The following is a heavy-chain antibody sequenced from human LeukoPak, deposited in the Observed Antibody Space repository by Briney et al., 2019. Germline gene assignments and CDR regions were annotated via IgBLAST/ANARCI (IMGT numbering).Heavy chain of an antibody. Sequence: GGSLRLSCAASGFTFSSYAMHWVRQAPGKGLEWVAVISYDGSNKYYADSVKGRLTISRDNSKNTLYLQMNSLRAEDTAVYYCAKGGSYPIDYWGQGALVTVSS. CDR1: GFTFSSYA. CDR3: AKGGSYPIDY. CDR2: ISYDGSNK. D-gene: IGHD1-26*01. J-gene: IGHJ4*02. V-gene: IGHV3-30-3*01.